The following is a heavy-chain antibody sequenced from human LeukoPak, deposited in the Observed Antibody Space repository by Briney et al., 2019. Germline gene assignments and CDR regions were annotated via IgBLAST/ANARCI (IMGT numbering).Heavy chain of an antibody. CDR3: ARGTIAAAGEIWFDP. CDR2: IIPIFGTA. D-gene: IGHD6-13*01. CDR1: GGTFSSYA. Sequence: GASVKVSCKASGGTFSSYAISWVRQATGQGLEWMGGIIPIFGTANYAQKFQGRVTITADESTSTAYMELSSLRSEDTAVYYCARGTIAAAGEIWFDPWGQGTLVTVSS. V-gene: IGHV1-69*13. J-gene: IGHJ5*02.